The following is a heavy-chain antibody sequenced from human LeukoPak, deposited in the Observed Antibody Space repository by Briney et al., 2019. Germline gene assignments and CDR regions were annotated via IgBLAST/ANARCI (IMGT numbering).Heavy chain of an antibody. J-gene: IGHJ4*02. D-gene: IGHD3-22*01. CDR2: ISYDGSNK. V-gene: IGHV3-30-3*01. CDR1: GFTFSSYA. CDR3: ARDTYDSSGYYYQDY. Sequence: PGGPLRLSCAASGFTFSSYAMHWVRQAPGKGLEWVAVISYDGSNKYYADSVKGRFTISRDNAKNSLYLQMNSLRAEDTAVYYCARDTYDSSGYYYQDYWGQGTLVTVSS.